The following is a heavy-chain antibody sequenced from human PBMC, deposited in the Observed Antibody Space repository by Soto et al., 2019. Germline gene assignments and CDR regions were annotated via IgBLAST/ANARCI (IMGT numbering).Heavy chain of an antibody. D-gene: IGHD6-13*01. J-gene: IGHJ4*02. V-gene: IGHV3-23*01. CDR3: AKAGPEYSSSCYEYFFDY. CDR1: GFSFRSYA. Sequence: AGSLSLSCAAFGFSFRSYAMSWARQAPGKGLEWVSALSGSGGSTYYADSVKGRFTISRDNAKNTLYLQMNSLRAEDTTVYYCAKAGPEYSSSCYEYFFDYWGQGTLVTV. CDR2: LSGSGGST.